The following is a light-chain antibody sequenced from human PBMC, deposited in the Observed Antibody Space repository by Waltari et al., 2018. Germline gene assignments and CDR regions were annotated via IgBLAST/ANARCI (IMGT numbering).Light chain of an antibody. CDR2: EVS. CDR1: SSDAGSYNL. CDR3: CSYAGRSTLL. J-gene: IGLJ2*01. V-gene: IGLV2-23*01. Sequence: QSALTQPASVSGSPGQSITISCTGTSSDAGSYNLVSWYQQHPGEGPKLLIYEVSQRPSGVSDRFSGSKSGKTASLTISGLQSDDEASYYCCSYAGRSTLLFGGGTTLTVL.